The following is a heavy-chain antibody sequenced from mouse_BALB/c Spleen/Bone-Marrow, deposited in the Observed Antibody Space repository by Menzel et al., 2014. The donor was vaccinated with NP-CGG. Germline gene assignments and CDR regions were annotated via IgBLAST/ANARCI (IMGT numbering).Heavy chain of an antibody. CDR3: ARLGYYGGFAY. CDR1: GFDFSRYW. CDR2: INPDSSTI. V-gene: IGHV4-1*02. D-gene: IGHD2-3*01. Sequence: EVMLEESGGGLVQPGGSLKLSCAASGFDFSRYWMSWVRQAPGKGLEWIGEINPDSSTINYTPSLKDKFIISRDNAKNTLYLQMSKVRSEDTALYYCARLGYYGGFAYWGQGTLVTVSA. J-gene: IGHJ3*01.